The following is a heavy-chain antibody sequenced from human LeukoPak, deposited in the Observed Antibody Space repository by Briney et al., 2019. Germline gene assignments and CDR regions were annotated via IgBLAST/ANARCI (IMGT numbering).Heavy chain of an antibody. D-gene: IGHD3-22*01. CDR1: GYSFTNYW. CDR3: ARPHYDSSGYEFDY. Sequence: GESLKISCKGSGYSFTNYWIRWVRQMPGKGLEWMGIIYPGDSDTRYSPSFQGQVTISADKSISTAYLHWSSLKASDTAMYYCARPHYDSSGYEFDYWGQGTLVTVSS. J-gene: IGHJ4*02. CDR2: IYPGDSDT. V-gene: IGHV5-51*01.